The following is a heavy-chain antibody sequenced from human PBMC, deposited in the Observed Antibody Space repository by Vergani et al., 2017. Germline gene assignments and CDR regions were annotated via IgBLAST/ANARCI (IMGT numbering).Heavy chain of an antibody. CDR3: ASEAYCGGDCYSLNYWYFDL. CDR1: GGSISSYY. CDR2: IYYSGST. J-gene: IGHJ2*01. D-gene: IGHD2-21*02. Sequence: QVQLQESGPGLVKPSETLSLTCTVSGGSISSYYWSWIRQPPGKGLEWIGYIYYSGSTNYNPALKSRVTISVDTSKNQFSLKLSSVTAADTAVYYCASEAYCGGDCYSLNYWYFDLWGRGTLVTVSS. V-gene: IGHV4-59*01.